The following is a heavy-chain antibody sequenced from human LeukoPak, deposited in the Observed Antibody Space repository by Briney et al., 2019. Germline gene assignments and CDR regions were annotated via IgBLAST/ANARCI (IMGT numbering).Heavy chain of an antibody. V-gene: IGHV4-31*03. D-gene: IGHD4-11*01. J-gene: IGHJ4*02. CDR3: ARDPGASTGGYFDY. CDR1: GGSISSGGYH. CDR2: IYYSGST. Sequence: SQTLSLTCTVSGGSISSGGYHWSWIRQHPGKGLEWIGYIYYSGSTYYNPSLRSRVTISLDTSKNQFSLKLSSVTAADTAVYYCARDPGASTGGYFDYWGQGTLVTVSS.